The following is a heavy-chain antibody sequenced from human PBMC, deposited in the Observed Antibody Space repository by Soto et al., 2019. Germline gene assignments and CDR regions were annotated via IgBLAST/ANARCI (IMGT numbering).Heavy chain of an antibody. CDR2: ISALSGET. CDR3: ARVSPAAAVSLYQS. V-gene: IGHV1-18*01. CDR1: GYTFTNDG. D-gene: IGHD6-25*01. Sequence: QTQLLQSGAEVKKPGASVKVSGTASGYTFTNDGLTWVRQAPGQGLAWMAWISALSGETSYNQRVQDRLTLTTDASTSTAYMDLGSLRFDDTAVYYCARVSPAAAVSLYQSWGQGTLVNVS. J-gene: IGHJ1*01.